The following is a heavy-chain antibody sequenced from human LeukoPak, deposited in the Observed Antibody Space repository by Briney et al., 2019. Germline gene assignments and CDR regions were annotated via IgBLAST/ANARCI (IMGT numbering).Heavy chain of an antibody. Sequence: SETLSLTCTVSGGSISNYYWGWIRQAPGKGLEWIGRIYTSGSTNYNPSLKSRVTISGDTSKNQFSLRLSSVTAADTAVYYCARASYSYDINGWVPFDYWGQGTLVTVSS. D-gene: IGHD3-22*01. CDR2: IYTSGST. J-gene: IGHJ4*02. CDR1: GGSISNYY. CDR3: ARASYSYDINGWVPFDY. V-gene: IGHV4-4*08.